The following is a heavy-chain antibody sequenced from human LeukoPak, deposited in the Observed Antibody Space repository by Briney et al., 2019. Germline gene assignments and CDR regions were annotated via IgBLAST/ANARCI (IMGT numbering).Heavy chain of an antibody. V-gene: IGHV4-59*01. CDR2: IYYSGNT. CDR1: GGSISSYY. D-gene: IGHD3-3*01. CDR3: ARDSYYDFWSGYDD. J-gene: IGHJ4*02. Sequence: SETLSLTCTVSGGSISSYYWSWIRQPPGKGLEWIGYIYYSGNTNYNPSLKSRVTISVDTSKNQFSLKLSSVTAADTAVYYCARDSYYDFWSGYDDWGQGTLVTVSS.